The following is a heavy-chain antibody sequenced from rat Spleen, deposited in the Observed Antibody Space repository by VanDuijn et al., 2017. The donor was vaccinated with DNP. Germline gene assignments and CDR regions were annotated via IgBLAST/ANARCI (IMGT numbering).Heavy chain of an antibody. CDR2: IRYDGSNT. J-gene: IGHJ4*01. Sequence: EVHLVESGGGLVQPGRSLKLSCAASGFTFSDYNMAWVRQAPKKGLEWVATIRYDGSNTYYRDSVKGRFTISRDNAKSSLYLQMDSLRSEDTATYYCTTDPTRAYAMDAWGQGTSVTVSS. CDR1: GFTFSDYN. V-gene: IGHV5-20*01. D-gene: IGHD1-4*01. CDR3: TTDPTRAYAMDA.